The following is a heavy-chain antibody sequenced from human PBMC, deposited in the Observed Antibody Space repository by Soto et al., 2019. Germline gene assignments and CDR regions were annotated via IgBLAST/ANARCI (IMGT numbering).Heavy chain of an antibody. Sequence: QLQLQESGPGLVKPSETLSLTCIVSGGSISSSSYYWGWIRQPPGKGLEWIGSIYYSGSTYYNPSLKSRVTISVDTSNNAASRKLSSVTATDTAVYFCARSPTVTTYWSSGPYYFDYWGQGTLVTVSS. CDR2: IYYSGST. CDR1: GGSISSSSYY. V-gene: IGHV4-39*01. CDR3: ARSPTVTTYWSSGPYYFDY. D-gene: IGHD4-17*01. J-gene: IGHJ4*02.